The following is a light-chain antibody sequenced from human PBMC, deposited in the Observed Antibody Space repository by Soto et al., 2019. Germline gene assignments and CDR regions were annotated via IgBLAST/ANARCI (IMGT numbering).Light chain of an antibody. CDR2: AAS. CDR1: QGISSY. Sequence: IRLTQSPSSLSASVGDRVTITCRASQGISSYLAWYQQKPGKAPKLLSYAASTLQSGVPSRFRGSGSGTDFTLTISSLKPEDFETYYCQQLNSYPITFGQGTRLEIK. V-gene: IGKV1-9*01. J-gene: IGKJ5*01. CDR3: QQLNSYPIT.